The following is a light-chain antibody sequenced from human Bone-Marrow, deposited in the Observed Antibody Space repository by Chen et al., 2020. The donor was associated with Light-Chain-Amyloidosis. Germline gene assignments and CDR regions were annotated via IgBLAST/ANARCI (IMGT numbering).Light chain of an antibody. CDR3: QHRGGWPPLS. V-gene: IGKV3-11*01. CDR2: DES. Sequence: EDVLTQSPATLSLSPGERATLSCRASQTISTHLVWYQHKPGQVPRLLIYDESTRATGIPARFSCSGSGTDFTLSISSLEAEDFAVYYCQHRGGWPPLSFGGGTKIEIK. J-gene: IGKJ4*01. CDR1: QTISTH.